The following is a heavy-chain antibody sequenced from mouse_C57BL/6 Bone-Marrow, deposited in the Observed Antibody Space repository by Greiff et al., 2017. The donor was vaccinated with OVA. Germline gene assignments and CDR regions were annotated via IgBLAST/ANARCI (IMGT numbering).Heavy chain of an antibody. CDR1: GFTFSDAW. Sequence: DVMLVESGGGLVQPGGSMKLSCAASGFTFSDAWMDWVRQSPEKGLEWVAEIRNKANNHATYYAESVKGRFTISRDDSKSSVYLQMNSLKAEDTGIYYCTSPSTVVATKDAMDYWGQGTSVTVSA. CDR3: TSPSTVVATKDAMDY. CDR2: IRNKANNHAT. J-gene: IGHJ4*01. D-gene: IGHD1-1*01. V-gene: IGHV6-6*01.